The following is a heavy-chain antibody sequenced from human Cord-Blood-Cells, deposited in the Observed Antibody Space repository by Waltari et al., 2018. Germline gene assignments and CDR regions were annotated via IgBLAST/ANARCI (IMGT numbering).Heavy chain of an antibody. Sequence: QVQLVESGGGVVQPGRSLRLSCAASGFTFSSYGMHWVRQAPGKGLEWVSVISYDGSNKYYADSVKGRFTISRDNSKNTLYLQMNSLRAEDTAVYYCAKDLELVVSDYWGQGTLVTVSS. D-gene: IGHD6-6*01. V-gene: IGHV3-30*18. CDR2: ISYDGSNK. CDR3: AKDLELVVSDY. J-gene: IGHJ4*02. CDR1: GFTFSSYG.